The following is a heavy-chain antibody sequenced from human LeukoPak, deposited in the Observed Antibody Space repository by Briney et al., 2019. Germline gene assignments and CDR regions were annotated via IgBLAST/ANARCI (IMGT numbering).Heavy chain of an antibody. CDR1: GFTVSSNY. D-gene: IGHD3-22*01. CDR2: IYSGGST. J-gene: IGHJ4*02. Sequence: GGSLRLSCAASGFTVSSNYMSWVRQAPGKGLEWVSVIYSGGSTYYADSVKGRFTISRDNSKNTLYLQMDSLRAEDTAVYYCAARPGGDYYDSSGYYFDYWGQGTLVTVSS. V-gene: IGHV3-53*01. CDR3: AARPGGDYYDSSGYYFDY.